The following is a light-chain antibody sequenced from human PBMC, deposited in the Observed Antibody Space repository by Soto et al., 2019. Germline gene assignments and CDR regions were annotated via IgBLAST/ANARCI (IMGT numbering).Light chain of an antibody. CDR2: DAS. V-gene: IGKV1-5*01. CDR1: QSISSW. CDR3: QQYNSYSLVT. J-gene: IGKJ1*01. Sequence: DIQMTQSPSTLSASVGDRVTITCRASQSISSWLAWYQQKPGKAPKLLIYDASSLESGVPSRFSGSGSGTEFTLTISSLQPDDFATYYCQQYNSYSLVTFGQGTKVEIK.